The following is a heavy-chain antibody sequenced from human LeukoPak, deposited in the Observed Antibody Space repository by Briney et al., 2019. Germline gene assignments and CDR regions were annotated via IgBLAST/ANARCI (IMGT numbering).Heavy chain of an antibody. CDR1: GFTFSSYA. CDR2: ISGSGGST. Sequence: GGSLRLSCAASGFTFSSYAMSWVRQAPGKGLEWVPAISGSGGSTYYADSVKGRFTISRDNSKNTLYLQMNSLRAEDTAVYYCAKGVTMIVVVFDYWGQGTLVTVSS. J-gene: IGHJ4*02. D-gene: IGHD3-22*01. V-gene: IGHV3-23*01. CDR3: AKGVTMIVVVFDY.